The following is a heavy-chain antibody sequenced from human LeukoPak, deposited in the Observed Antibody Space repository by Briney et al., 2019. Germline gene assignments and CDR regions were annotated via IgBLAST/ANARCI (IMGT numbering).Heavy chain of an antibody. J-gene: IGHJ4*02. CDR3: ARVSLYYGSGTYYPPDY. CDR1: GFTFSSYT. CDR2: ISRRSTYI. D-gene: IGHD3-10*01. V-gene: IGHV3-21*01. Sequence: TGGSLRLSCAASGFTFSSYTMNWVRQAPGKGLEWVSSISRRSTYIYYADSVKGRFTISRDNAKNSLYLQMNSLRAEDTAVYYCARVSLYYGSGTYYPPDYWGQGTLVTVSS.